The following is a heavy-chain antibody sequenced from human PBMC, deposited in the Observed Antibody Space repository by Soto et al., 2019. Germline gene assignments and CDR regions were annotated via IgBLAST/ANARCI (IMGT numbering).Heavy chain of an antibody. D-gene: IGHD3-10*01. CDR1: GFTFSYYY. CDR3: ARWFGELLSGMDV. V-gene: IGHV3-11*06. Sequence: GGSLRLSCAASGFTFSYYYMSWIRQAPGKGLEWVSYISSSSSYTNYADSVKGRFTISRDNAKNSLYLQMNSLRAEDTAVYYCARWFGELLSGMDVWGQGTTVTVSS. CDR2: ISSSSSYT. J-gene: IGHJ6*02.